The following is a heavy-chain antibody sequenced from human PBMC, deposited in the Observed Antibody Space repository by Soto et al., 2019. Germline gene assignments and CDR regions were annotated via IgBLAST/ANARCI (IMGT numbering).Heavy chain of an antibody. Sequence: SETLSLTCAVYGGSFSGYYWSWIRQPPGKGLEWIGEINHSGSTNYNPSLKSRVTISVDTSKNQFSLKLSSVTAADTAVYYCARALITMVRGVIITKYYSYYYGMDVWGQGTTVTVSS. J-gene: IGHJ6*02. V-gene: IGHV4-34*01. CDR1: GGSFSGYY. D-gene: IGHD3-10*01. CDR2: INHSGST. CDR3: ARALITMVRGVIITKYYSYYYGMDV.